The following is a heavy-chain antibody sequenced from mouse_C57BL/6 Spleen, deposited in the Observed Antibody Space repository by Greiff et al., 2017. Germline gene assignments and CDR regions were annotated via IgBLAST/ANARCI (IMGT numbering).Heavy chain of an antibody. CDR2: SRNKANDYTT. D-gene: IGHD2-5*01. CDR1: GFTFSDFY. J-gene: IGHJ2*01. V-gene: IGHV7-1*01. CDR3: ARDARYSNN. Sequence: EVKVVESGGGLVQSGRSLRLSCATSGFTFSDFYMEWVRQAPGKGLEWIAASRNKANDYTTEYSASVKGRFIVSRDTSQSILYLQMNALRAEDTAIYYCARDARYSNNWGQGTTLTVSS.